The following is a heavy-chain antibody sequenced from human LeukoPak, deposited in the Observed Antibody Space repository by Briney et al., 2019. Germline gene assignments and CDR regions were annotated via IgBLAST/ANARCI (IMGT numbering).Heavy chain of an antibody. CDR3: AKGVVPAAMVDY. CDR2: ISTGGIT. CDR1: GFTFTSYA. V-gene: IGHV3-23*01. Sequence: GGSLRLSCEASGFTFTSYAMTWVRQAPGKGLEWVSSISTGGITYYADSVKGRFTISRDNSKNTLYLQMNSLRAEDTAVYYCAKGVVPAAMVDYWGQGTLVTVSS. J-gene: IGHJ4*02. D-gene: IGHD2-2*01.